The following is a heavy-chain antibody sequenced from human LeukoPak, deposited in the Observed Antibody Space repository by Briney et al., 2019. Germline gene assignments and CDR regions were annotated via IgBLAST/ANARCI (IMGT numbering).Heavy chain of an antibody. CDR2: ISYDGSKK. V-gene: IGHV3-30*19. Sequence: GGSLRLSCAASGFTFSSYGMHWVRQAPGKGLEWVTIISYDGSKKYYADSVRGRFTISRDNSKNTLYLQMNSLRLEDTSLYYCAGGDPYRGYDYPGVWGQGTLVTVSS. D-gene: IGHD5-12*01. J-gene: IGHJ4*02. CDR1: GFTFSSYG. CDR3: AGGDPYRGYDYPGV.